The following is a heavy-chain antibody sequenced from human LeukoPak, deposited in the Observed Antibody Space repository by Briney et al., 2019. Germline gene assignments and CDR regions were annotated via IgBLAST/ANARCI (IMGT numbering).Heavy chain of an antibody. Sequence: SVKVSCKASGGTFSSYIITWVRQAPGQGLEWMGRIIPVFGITNYAQKFQGRVTITADKSASTVYMELNSLRSEDTAVYFCARLGGFSGASSLAFDYWGQGTLVTVSS. V-gene: IGHV1-69*02. CDR3: ARLGGFSGASSLAFDY. CDR1: GGTFSSYI. J-gene: IGHJ4*02. D-gene: IGHD2-15*01. CDR2: IIPVFGIT.